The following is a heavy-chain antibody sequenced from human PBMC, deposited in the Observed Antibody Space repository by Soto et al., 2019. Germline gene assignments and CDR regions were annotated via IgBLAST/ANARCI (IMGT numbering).Heavy chain of an antibody. Sequence: HPGGSLRLSCAASGFTFSSYAMSWVRQAPGKGLEWVSAISGSGGSTYYADSVKGRFTISRDNSKNTLYLQMNSLRAEDTAVYYSAKDNGGNLYYFDYWGQGTLVTVSS. CDR1: GFTFSSYA. V-gene: IGHV3-23*01. CDR3: AKDNGGNLYYFDY. J-gene: IGHJ4*02. CDR2: ISGSGGST. D-gene: IGHD2-15*01.